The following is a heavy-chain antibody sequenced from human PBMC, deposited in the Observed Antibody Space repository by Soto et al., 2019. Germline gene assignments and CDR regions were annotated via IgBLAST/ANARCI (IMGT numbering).Heavy chain of an antibody. Sequence: QVQLVQSGAEVKKPGSSVKVSCKASGGTFSSYAISWVRQARGQGLEWMGGIIPIFGTANYAQKFQGRVTITADESTSTAYMELSSLRSEDTAVYYCARGPCSGGSCYSGAPYYYYYGMDVWGQGTTVTVSS. D-gene: IGHD2-15*01. CDR2: IIPIFGTA. CDR3: ARGPCSGGSCYSGAPYYYYYGMDV. J-gene: IGHJ6*02. V-gene: IGHV1-69*12. CDR1: GGTFSSYA.